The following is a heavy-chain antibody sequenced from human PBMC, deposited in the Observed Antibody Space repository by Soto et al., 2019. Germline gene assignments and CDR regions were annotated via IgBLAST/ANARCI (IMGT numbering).Heavy chain of an antibody. CDR3: AREGVMTSSHRGPPTAAIAAHHPTLNDYYDYGMDV. J-gene: IGHJ6*04. D-gene: IGHD6-6*01. Sequence: SETLSLTCIVSGGSFSSGSYYWIWIRPPPGKGLEWIGYLYYSGRTTYHPSLKSRVTISVDTSKNQFSLKLSSVTAADTAVYYCAREGVMTSSHRGPPTAAIAAHHPTLNDYYDYGMDVWGKGTTVIDSS. CDR1: GGSFSSGSYY. V-gene: IGHV4-61*01. CDR2: LYYSGRT.